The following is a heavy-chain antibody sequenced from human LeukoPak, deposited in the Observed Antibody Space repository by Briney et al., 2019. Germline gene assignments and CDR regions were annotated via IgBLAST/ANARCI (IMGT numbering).Heavy chain of an antibody. CDR2: IHPRNGVT. D-gene: IGHD3-10*01. V-gene: IGHV1-2*07. CDR3: ARAGEYGTGSYYRGCFDY. Sequence: AAVKVSCKASGYSFTAFYICMVREAPGQGLGWVWWIHPRNGVTDYQYKFPVRVTMTRDTSISTAYMELGSLGSDDTAVYCCARAGEYGTGSYYRGCFDYWGQGILVTVSS. CDR1: GYSFTAFY. J-gene: IGHJ4*02.